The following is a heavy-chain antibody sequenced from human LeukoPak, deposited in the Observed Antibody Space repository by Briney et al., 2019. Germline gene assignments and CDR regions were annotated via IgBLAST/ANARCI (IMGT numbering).Heavy chain of an antibody. CDR3: ARPYYYYIDV. J-gene: IGHJ6*03. V-gene: IGHV4-4*02. CDR1: GGSISSNNW. Sequence: SETLSLTCAVSGGSISSNNWWGWVCQSPGKGLEWIGEIYHSGSTNYNPSLKSRVTISVDKSKNQFSLKLNSVTAADTAVYYCARPYYYYIDVWGKGTTVIVSS. CDR2: IYHSGST.